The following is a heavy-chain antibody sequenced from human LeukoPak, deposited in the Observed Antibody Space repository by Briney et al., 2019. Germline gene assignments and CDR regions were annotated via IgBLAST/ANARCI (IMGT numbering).Heavy chain of an antibody. CDR1: GGSLRSYY. Sequence: SETLSLTCTVSGGSLRSYYWSWIRQPPGKGLEWIGYISDNGSTEHNPSLKSRVTISTDTSKNHFSLRLSSVTAADTAVYFCAGYNYNFLTGFYGMTPFAPALEYWGQGIRVTVSS. D-gene: IGHD3-9*01. V-gene: IGHV4-59*01. CDR2: ISDNGST. CDR3: AGYNYNFLTGFYGMTPFAPALEY. J-gene: IGHJ4*02.